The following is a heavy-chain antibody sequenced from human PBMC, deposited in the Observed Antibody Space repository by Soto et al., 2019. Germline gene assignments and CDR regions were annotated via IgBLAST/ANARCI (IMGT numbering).Heavy chain of an antibody. CDR1: GGSFSGYY. Sequence: SETLSLTCAVYGGSFSGYYWSWIRQPPGKGLEWIGEINHSGSTNYNPSLKSRVTISVDRSKNTLYLQMNSLRAEDTAVYYCAKSRTPKYYYGSGSSTARNYYYGMDVWGQGTTVTVSS. V-gene: IGHV4-34*01. CDR3: AKSRTPKYYYGSGSSTARNYYYGMDV. J-gene: IGHJ6*02. CDR2: INHSGST. D-gene: IGHD3-10*01.